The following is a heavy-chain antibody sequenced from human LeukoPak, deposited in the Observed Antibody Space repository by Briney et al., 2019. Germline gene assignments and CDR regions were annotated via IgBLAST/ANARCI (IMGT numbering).Heavy chain of an antibody. J-gene: IGHJ4*02. V-gene: IGHV3-48*03. CDR3: ARGFRDTAMFFDY. Sequence: GGSLRLSCAASGFTFSSFEMNWVRQAPGKGLEWLSCISGSGSPIYYADSVKCRFTISRDNARNSLYLQMNSLRAEDTAFYYCARGFRDTAMFFDYWGQGVLVTVSS. CDR2: ISGSGSPI. D-gene: IGHD5-18*01. CDR1: GFTFSSFE.